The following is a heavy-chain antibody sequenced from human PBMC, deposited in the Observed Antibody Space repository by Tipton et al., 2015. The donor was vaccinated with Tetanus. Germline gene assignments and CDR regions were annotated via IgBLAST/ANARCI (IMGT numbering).Heavy chain of an antibody. CDR2: IYYSGST. D-gene: IGHD5-24*01. V-gene: IGHV4-39*01. Sequence: TLSLTCTVSGGSISSSSYYWGWIRQPPGKGLEWIGSIYYSGSTSYNPSLKSRVTISVDTSKNQFSLKLSSVTAADTAVYYCASSRDGYNPSYFDYWGQGTLVTVSS. CDR3: ASSRDGYNPSYFDY. CDR1: GGSISSSSYY. J-gene: IGHJ4*02.